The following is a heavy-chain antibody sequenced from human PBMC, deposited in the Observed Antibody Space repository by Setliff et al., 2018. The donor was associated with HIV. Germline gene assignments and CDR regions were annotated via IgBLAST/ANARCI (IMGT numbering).Heavy chain of an antibody. Sequence: PGGSLRLSCAASGFTFSSYSMNWVRQAPGKGLEWVSSISSSSSYIYYADSVKGRFTISRDNAKNSLYLQMNSLRAEDTAVYYCARDWPRGGGSLDAFDIWGQGTMVTVSS. CDR3: ARDWPRGGGSLDAFDI. V-gene: IGHV3-21*01. CDR1: GFTFSSYS. D-gene: IGHD1-26*01. CDR2: ISSSSSYI. J-gene: IGHJ3*02.